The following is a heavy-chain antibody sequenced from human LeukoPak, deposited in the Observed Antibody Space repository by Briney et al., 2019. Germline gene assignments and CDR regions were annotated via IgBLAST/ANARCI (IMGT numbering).Heavy chain of an antibody. V-gene: IGHV3-23*01. CDR2: VSGGGDNT. CDR1: GFIFSNYP. D-gene: IGHD2-2*02. CDR3: AREPVEPVGIADY. Sequence: AGGSLRLFCAASGFIFSNYPMSWVRQAPGKGPEWVSAVSGGGDNTYYTDSVKGRFTISRDNSKNTLYLQMSNLRAEDTATYYCAREPVEPVGIADYWGQGTLVTVSS. J-gene: IGHJ4*02.